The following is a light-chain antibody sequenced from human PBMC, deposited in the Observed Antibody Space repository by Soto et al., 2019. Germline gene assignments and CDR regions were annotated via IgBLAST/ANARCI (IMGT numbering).Light chain of an antibody. CDR1: QSVSTN. J-gene: IGKJ2*01. Sequence: EIVMTQSPVTLSVSPGERAALSCRASQSVSTNFAWYQQKPGRAPRLLIYGASTRATGIPARFSGTGSGTEFTLTISSLQSQDFAVYYCQQYNNWPYTFGQGTKLEIK. CDR3: QQYNNWPYT. V-gene: IGKV3-15*01. CDR2: GAS.